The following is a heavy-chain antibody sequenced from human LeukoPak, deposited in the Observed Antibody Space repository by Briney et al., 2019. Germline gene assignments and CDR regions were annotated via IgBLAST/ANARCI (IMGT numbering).Heavy chain of an antibody. Sequence: ASVKVSCKASGYTFTSYYMHWVRQAPGQGLEWMGIINPSGGSTSYAQKFQGSVTMPRDTSTSPVYMELRSLRSEDTAVYYCARDLRIGGYYDFWSGYWAPYFDYWGQGTLVTVSS. J-gene: IGHJ4*02. CDR3: ARDLRIGGYYDFWSGYWAPYFDY. D-gene: IGHD3-3*01. V-gene: IGHV1-46*01. CDR1: GYTFTSYY. CDR2: INPSGGST.